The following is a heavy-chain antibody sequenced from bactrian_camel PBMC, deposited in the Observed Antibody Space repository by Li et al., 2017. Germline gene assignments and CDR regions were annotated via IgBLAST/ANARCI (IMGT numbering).Heavy chain of an antibody. J-gene: IGHJ4*01. CDR2: INDGGVNA. V-gene: IGHV3S1*01. Sequence: HVQLVESGGGSVQAGGSLRLNCTSSAYSVGSLCMAWFRQAPGKELEWVSTINDGGVNAYYADSVKGRFTISRDNAKNTVYLQMNSPKTEDTAVYYCASDNQLKMVGQGTQVTV. CDR1: AYSVGSLC.